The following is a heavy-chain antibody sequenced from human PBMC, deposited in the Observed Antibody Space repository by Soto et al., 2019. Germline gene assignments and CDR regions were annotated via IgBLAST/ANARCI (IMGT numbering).Heavy chain of an antibody. CDR1: GFTFSSYG. V-gene: IGHV3-30*18. CDR3: AKDAPPECSTSCYTSGMDV. D-gene: IGHD2-2*02. J-gene: IGHJ6*02. Sequence: QVQLVESGGGVVQPGRSLRLSCAASGFTFSSYGMHWVRQAPGKWLEWVAVISYDGSNKYYADSVKGRFTISRDNSKNTLYLQMTNLKAEDTSVYYCAKDAPPECSTSCYTSGMDVWGQGTTFTVSS. CDR2: ISYDGSNK.